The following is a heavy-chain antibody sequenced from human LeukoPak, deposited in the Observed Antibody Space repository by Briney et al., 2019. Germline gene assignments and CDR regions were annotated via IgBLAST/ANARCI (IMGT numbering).Heavy chain of an antibody. CDR3: ARLYGDYSPDNYFDY. V-gene: IGHV4-59*08. CDR2: IYYSGST. CDR1: GGSISSYY. J-gene: IGHJ4*02. Sequence: SETLSLTCTVSGGSISSYYWSWIRQPPGKGLEWIGYIYYSGSTNYNPSLKSRVTISVDTSKNQFSLKLSSVTAADTAVYYCARLYGDYSPDNYFDYWGQGTLVTVSS. D-gene: IGHD4-17*01.